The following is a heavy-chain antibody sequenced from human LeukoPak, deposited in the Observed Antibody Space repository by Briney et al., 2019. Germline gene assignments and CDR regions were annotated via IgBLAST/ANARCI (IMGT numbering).Heavy chain of an antibody. CDR1: GGSISSYY. Sequence: SETLSLTCTVSGGSISSYYWSWIRQPPGKGLEWIGYIQYNGHTNYNPSLKSRVSISVDTSKNQFSLRLSSVTAADTAVHYCARGSSRLIDYWGQGILVTVSS. CDR2: IQYNGHT. D-gene: IGHD3-10*01. J-gene: IGHJ4*02. CDR3: ARGSSRLIDY. V-gene: IGHV4-59*01.